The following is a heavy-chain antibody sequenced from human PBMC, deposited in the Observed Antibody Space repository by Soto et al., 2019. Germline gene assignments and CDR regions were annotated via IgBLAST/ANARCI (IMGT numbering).Heavy chain of an antibody. CDR2: IYYSGST. Sequence: SETLSLTCTVSGGSISSYYWSWIRQPPGKGLEWIGYIYYSGSTNYNPSLKSRVTISVDTSKNQFSLKLSSVTAADTAVYYCARARYDYIWGSYRRQKYNWFDPWGQGTLVTVSS. D-gene: IGHD3-16*02. CDR3: ARARYDYIWGSYRRQKYNWFDP. J-gene: IGHJ5*02. CDR1: GGSISSYY. V-gene: IGHV4-59*01.